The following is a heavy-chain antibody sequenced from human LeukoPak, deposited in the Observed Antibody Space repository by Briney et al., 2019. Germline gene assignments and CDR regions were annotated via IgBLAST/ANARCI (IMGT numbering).Heavy chain of an antibody. J-gene: IGHJ4*02. V-gene: IGHV3-74*01. CDR1: GFTFSSNW. D-gene: IGHD1-26*01. CDR2: INSDGSST. Sequence: GGSLRLSCVASGFTFSSNWMHWVRQAPGKGLVWVSRINSDGSSTSYADSVKGRFTISRDNAKNTLYLQMNSLRAEDTAVYFCASPGATSKFDYWGQGTQVTVSS. CDR3: ASPGATSKFDY.